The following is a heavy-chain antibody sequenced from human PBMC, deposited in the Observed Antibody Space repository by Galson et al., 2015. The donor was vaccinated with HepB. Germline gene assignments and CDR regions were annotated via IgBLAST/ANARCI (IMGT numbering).Heavy chain of an antibody. CDR3: ARVQVRGFFKLYYDGLDV. CDR2: INHHGTT. J-gene: IGHJ6*02. V-gene: IGHV4-34*01. CDR1: GGSFRDYY. Sequence: LSLTCAVYGGSFRDYYWSWIRQTPGKRLEWIGEINHHGTTKYNASLKSRVTISIDTRKSQFSLKMRSVTAADTAVYYCARVQVRGFFKLYYDGLDVWGQGTTVIVSS. D-gene: IGHD3-10*01.